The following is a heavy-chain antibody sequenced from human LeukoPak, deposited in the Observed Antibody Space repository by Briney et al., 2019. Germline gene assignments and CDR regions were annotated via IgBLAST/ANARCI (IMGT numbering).Heavy chain of an antibody. CDR2: IWYDGKEI. CDR1: GFTFSSYG. CDR3: ERGGREDGPSYWADN. D-gene: IGHD3-10*01. J-gene: IGHJ4*02. Sequence: GGSLRLSCAASGFTFSSYGMHWVRKAPAKGLEWVAVIWYDGKEIHYVDSVKGRFTIPRDNFKNTLYLQMNSLRAEDASVYYCERGGREDGPSYWADNWGQGTLVTVSS. V-gene: IGHV3-33*01.